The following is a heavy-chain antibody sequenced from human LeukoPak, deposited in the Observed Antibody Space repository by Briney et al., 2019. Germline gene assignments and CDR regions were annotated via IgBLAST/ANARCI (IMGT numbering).Heavy chain of an antibody. CDR2: IYPDDSDT. CDR1: GFSFTTYW. J-gene: IGHJ3*02. D-gene: IGHD3-22*01. Sequence: PGESLKISCKGSGFSFTTYWIGWVRQMPGKGLEWMGIIYPDDSDTRYSPSFQGQVTISADKSISTAYLQWSGLRASDTAMYYCATHSSGYYLDAFDIWGQGTMVTVFS. CDR3: ATHSSGYYLDAFDI. V-gene: IGHV5-51*01.